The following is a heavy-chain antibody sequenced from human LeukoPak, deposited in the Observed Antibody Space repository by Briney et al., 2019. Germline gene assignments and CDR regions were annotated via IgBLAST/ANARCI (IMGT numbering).Heavy chain of an antibody. Sequence: PGGSLRLSCAASGFTFSSYSMHWVRQAPGKGLEWVSSISSSSSYIYYADSVKGRFAISRDNAKNSLYLQMNSLRAEDTAVYYCAGGVMATTKRGTFSDYWGQGTLVTVSS. V-gene: IGHV3-21*01. CDR2: ISSSSSYI. D-gene: IGHD5-24*01. J-gene: IGHJ4*02. CDR3: AGGVMATTKRGTFSDY. CDR1: GFTFSSYS.